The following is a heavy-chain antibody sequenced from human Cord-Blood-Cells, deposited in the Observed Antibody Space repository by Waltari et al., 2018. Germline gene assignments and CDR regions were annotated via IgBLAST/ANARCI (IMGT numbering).Heavy chain of an antibody. CDR3: ARPRRYSGSYYFDY. CDR1: GLTFSSSW. Sequence: EVQLVESGGGLVQPGGSLSLSCGASGLTFSSSWVHWVRQAPGKGLVWVSRINSDGSSTSYADSVKGRFTISRDNAKNTLYLQMNSLRAEDTAVYYCARPRRYSGSYYFDYWGQGTLVTVSS. D-gene: IGHD1-26*01. J-gene: IGHJ4*02. V-gene: IGHV3-74*01. CDR2: INSDGSST.